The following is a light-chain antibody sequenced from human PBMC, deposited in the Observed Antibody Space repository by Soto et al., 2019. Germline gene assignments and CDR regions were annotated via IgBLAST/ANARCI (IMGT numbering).Light chain of an antibody. CDR2: EVS. CDR1: SSDVGGYDY. V-gene: IGLV2-14*01. CDR3: SSYTSDSTFLI. J-gene: IGLJ2*01. Sequence: QSALTQPASVSGSPGQSITISCTGTSSDVGGYDYVSWYQLHPGKAPKLMIFEVSNRPSGVSNRFSGSKSGYTASLTISGLQPEDEAEYYCSSYTSDSTFLIFGGGTKVTVL.